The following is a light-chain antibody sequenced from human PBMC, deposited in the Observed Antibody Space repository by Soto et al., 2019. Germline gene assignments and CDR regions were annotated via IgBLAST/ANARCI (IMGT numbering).Light chain of an antibody. V-gene: IGKV1-5*03. J-gene: IGKJ2*01. CDR2: EAS. CDR1: QTVYSW. Sequence: DIQMTQSPSTVSASVGDRVTITCRASQTVYSWLAWYQQKPGKAPKLLISEASTLQSGVPSRFAGSGSGTEFTLAIRRLQPDDFATYYCQQYSSYSPYTFGQGTKVEI. CDR3: QQYSSYSPYT.